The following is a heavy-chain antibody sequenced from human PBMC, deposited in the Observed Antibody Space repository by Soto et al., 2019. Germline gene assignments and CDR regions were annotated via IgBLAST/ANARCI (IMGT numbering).Heavy chain of an antibody. V-gene: IGHV1-3*01. Sequence: SVKVSCKASGYTFTSYAMHWVRQAPGQRLEWMGWINAGNGNTKYSQKFQGRVTITRDTSASTAYMELSSLRSEDTAVYYCARGFGEFDWLYQYYYYGMDVWGQGTTVTVS. J-gene: IGHJ6*02. CDR3: ARGFGEFDWLYQYYYYGMDV. CDR1: GYTFTSYA. CDR2: INAGNGNT. D-gene: IGHD3-9*01.